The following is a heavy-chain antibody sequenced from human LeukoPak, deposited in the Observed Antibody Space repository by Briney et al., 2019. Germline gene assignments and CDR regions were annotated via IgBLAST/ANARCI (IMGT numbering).Heavy chain of an antibody. Sequence: PSETLSLTCAVSGGSISSYYWSWIRQPPGKGLEWIGEINHSGSTNYNPSLKSRVTISVDTSKNQFSLKLSSVTAADTAVYYCAREEYSSGWSPFDYWGQGTLVTVSS. V-gene: IGHV4-34*01. CDR2: INHSGST. D-gene: IGHD6-19*01. CDR3: AREEYSSGWSPFDY. J-gene: IGHJ4*02. CDR1: GGSISSYY.